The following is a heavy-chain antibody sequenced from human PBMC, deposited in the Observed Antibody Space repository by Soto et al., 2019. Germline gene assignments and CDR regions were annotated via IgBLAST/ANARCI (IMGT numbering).Heavy chain of an antibody. Sequence: QVQLQESGPGLVKPSQTLSLTCTVSGGSISSGGYYWSWIRQHPGKGLEWIGFIYYSGSTYYNPSLKSRVTISVDTSKNQFSPKLSSVTAADTAVYYCARLIWSGSLNWFDPWGQGTLVTVSS. D-gene: IGHD3-3*01. CDR2: IYYSGST. CDR1: GGSISSGGYY. J-gene: IGHJ5*02. CDR3: ARLIWSGSLNWFDP. V-gene: IGHV4-31*03.